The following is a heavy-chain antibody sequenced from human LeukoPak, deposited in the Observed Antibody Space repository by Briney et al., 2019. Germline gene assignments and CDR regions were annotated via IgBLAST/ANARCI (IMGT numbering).Heavy chain of an antibody. J-gene: IGHJ4*02. V-gene: IGHV3-53*01. D-gene: IGHD3-16*01. Sequence: GGSLRLSCAASGFTVSSNHMSWVRQGPGKGLEWVSVIYSGGSTYYADSVKGRFTISRDNSKNTLYLQMNSLRAEDTAVYYCARDLGLGVIDYWGQGTLVIVSS. CDR3: ARDLGLGVIDY. CDR1: GFTVSSNH. CDR2: IYSGGST.